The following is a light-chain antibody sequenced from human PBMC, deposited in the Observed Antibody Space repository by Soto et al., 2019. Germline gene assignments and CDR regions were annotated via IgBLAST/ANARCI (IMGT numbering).Light chain of an antibody. CDR1: QSISTY. CDR3: QQSYRTTRT. V-gene: IGKV1-39*01. Sequence: IQMTQSPSSLSSSVGDRVTITCRASQSISTYLNWYQQKPGKAPKLLMHAASSLDRGVPSRFSVSGSGTDCTLTISRLQTEDFATYYCQQSYRTTRTFCQGTKVDIK. J-gene: IGKJ1*01. CDR2: AAS.